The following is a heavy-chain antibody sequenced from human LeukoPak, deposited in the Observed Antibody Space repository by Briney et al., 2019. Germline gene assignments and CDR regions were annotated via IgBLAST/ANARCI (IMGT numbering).Heavy chain of an antibody. D-gene: IGHD5-24*01. CDR3: ARDPRRDGYLLHYFDY. CDR2: ISYDGSNK. Sequence: GGSLRLSCAASGFTFSSYAMHWVRQAPGKGLEGVAVISYDGSNKYYADSVKGRFTISRDNSKNTLYLQMNSLRAEDTAVYYCARDPRRDGYLLHYFDYWGQGILVTVSS. J-gene: IGHJ4*02. V-gene: IGHV3-30-3*01. CDR1: GFTFSSYA.